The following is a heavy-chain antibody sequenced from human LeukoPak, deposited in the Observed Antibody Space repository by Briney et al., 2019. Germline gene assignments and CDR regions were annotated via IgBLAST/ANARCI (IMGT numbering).Heavy chain of an antibody. D-gene: IGHD3-22*01. CDR2: ISYDRSNK. CDR1: GFTFSSYA. J-gene: IGHJ4*02. V-gene: IGHV3-30-3*01. CDR3: ARGPNPGAEYDSSGYYSEYFDY. Sequence: GGSLRLSCAASGFTFSSYAMHWVRQAPGKGLEWVAVISYDRSNKYYADSVKGRFTISRDNSKNTLYLQMNSLRAEDTAVYYCARGPNPGAEYDSSGYYSEYFDYWGQGTLVTVSS.